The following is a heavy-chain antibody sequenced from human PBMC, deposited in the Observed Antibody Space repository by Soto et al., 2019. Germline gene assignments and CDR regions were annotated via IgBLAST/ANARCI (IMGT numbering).Heavy chain of an antibody. D-gene: IGHD6-13*01. CDR1: GYTFTGYY. V-gene: IGHV1-2*04. CDR2: INPNSGGT. J-gene: IGHJ6*02. Sequence: ASVKVSCKASGYTFTGYYMHWVRQAPGQGLEWMGWINPNSGGTNYAQKFQGWVTMTRDTSISTAYMELSRLRSDDTAVYYCAAAVGGAAAGKVLGYGMDVWGQGTTVTVSS. CDR3: AAAVGGAAAGKVLGYGMDV.